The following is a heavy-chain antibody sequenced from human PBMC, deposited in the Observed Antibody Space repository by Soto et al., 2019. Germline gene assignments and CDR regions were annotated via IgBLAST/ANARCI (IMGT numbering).Heavy chain of an antibody. CDR2: IWYDGSNK. D-gene: IGHD5-12*01. CDR3: ARADSGYAHGYYYGMDV. CDR1: GFTFSSYG. J-gene: IGHJ6*02. Sequence: GGSLRLSCAASGFTFSSYGMHWVRQAPGKGLEWVAVIWYDGSNKYYADSVKGRFTISRDNAKNSLYLQMNSLRAEDTAVYYCARADSGYAHGYYYGMDVWGQGTTVTVSS. V-gene: IGHV3-33*01.